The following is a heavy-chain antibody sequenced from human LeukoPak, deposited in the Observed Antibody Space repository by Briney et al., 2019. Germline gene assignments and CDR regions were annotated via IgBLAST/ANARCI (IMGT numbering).Heavy chain of an antibody. J-gene: IGHJ5*02. V-gene: IGHV3-21*01. CDR1: GFXFSSYS. Sequence: GGSLRLSCAASGFXFSSYSINWVRQAPGKGLKWVSSISSSSSYIYYADSVKGRFTISRDNAKNSLYLQMNSLRAEDTAVYYCARDLWVEISSSADPWGQGTLVTVSS. D-gene: IGHD6-6*01. CDR3: ARDLWVEISSSADP. CDR2: ISSSSSYI.